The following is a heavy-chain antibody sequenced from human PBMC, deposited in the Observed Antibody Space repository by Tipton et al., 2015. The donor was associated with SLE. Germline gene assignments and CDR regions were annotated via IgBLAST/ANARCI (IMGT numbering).Heavy chain of an antibody. J-gene: IGHJ4*02. Sequence: TLSLTCIVSGAPISSRAYYWGCIRQSPGKGLEWIGSVYDSGITYYSPSLKSRVTTSVDTSNNQFSLELSSVTAADTAVYYCALSMTAASGPFDYWGQGILVTVS. CDR2: VYDSGIT. D-gene: IGHD6-13*01. CDR1: GAPISSRAYY. CDR3: ALSMTAASGPFDY. V-gene: IGHV4-39*07.